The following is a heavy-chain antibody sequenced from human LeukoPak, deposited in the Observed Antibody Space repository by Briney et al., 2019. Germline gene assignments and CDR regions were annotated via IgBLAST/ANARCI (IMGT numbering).Heavy chain of an antibody. D-gene: IGHD6-13*01. V-gene: IGHV3-21*01. CDR2: ISSSSTYI. CDR1: GSTFSGYS. Sequence: GGSLRLSCAASGSTFSGYSMNWVRQAPGQGLEWVSSISSSSTYIYYADSVKGRFTISRDNAKNSLYLQMNSLRAEDTAVYYCARGGFAAAGIDYWGQGTLVTVSS. J-gene: IGHJ4*02. CDR3: ARGGFAAAGIDY.